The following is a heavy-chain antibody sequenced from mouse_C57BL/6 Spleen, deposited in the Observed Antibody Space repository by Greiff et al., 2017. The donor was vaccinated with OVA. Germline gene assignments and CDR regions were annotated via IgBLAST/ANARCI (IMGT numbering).Heavy chain of an antibody. CDR2: INPNNGGT. D-gene: IGHD1-1*01. CDR1: GYTFTDYN. V-gene: IGHV1-18*01. Sequence: VQLQQSGPELVKPGASVKIPCKASGYTFTDYNMDWVKQSHGKSLEWIGDINPNNGGTNYNQKFKGKATLTVDKSSSTAYMELRCLTSEVTAVNYCSKRGGSSYNYSMDYWGQGTSVTVSS. J-gene: IGHJ4*01. CDR3: SKRGGSSYNYSMDY.